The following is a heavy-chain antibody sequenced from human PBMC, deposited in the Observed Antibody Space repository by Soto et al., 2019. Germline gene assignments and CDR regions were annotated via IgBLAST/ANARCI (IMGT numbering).Heavy chain of an antibody. CDR1: GFTFSSYA. J-gene: IGHJ6*03. Sequence: GGSLRLSCAASGFTFSSYAMSWVRQAPGKGLEWVSAISGSGGSTYYADSVKGRFTISRDNSKNTLYLQMNSLRAEDTAVYYCAKGINLLPYYYYYYMDVWGKGTTVTVSS. CDR3: AKGINLLPYYYYYYMDV. CDR2: ISGSGGST. D-gene: IGHD3-16*01. V-gene: IGHV3-23*01.